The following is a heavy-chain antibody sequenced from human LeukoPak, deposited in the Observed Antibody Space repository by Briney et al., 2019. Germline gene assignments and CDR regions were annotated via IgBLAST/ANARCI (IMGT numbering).Heavy chain of an antibody. J-gene: IGHJ4*02. V-gene: IGHV1-18*04. CDR3: ARVPAAAGPRYYFGY. CDR2: ISTYNGNT. Sequence: ASVKVSCKTSGYSFIDCYIHWVRQAPGQGLEGMGWISTYNGNTNYAQKLQGRVTMTTDTSTSTAYMELRSLRSDDTAVYYCARVPAAAGPRYYFGYWGQGTLVTVSS. CDR1: GYSFIDCY. D-gene: IGHD6-13*01.